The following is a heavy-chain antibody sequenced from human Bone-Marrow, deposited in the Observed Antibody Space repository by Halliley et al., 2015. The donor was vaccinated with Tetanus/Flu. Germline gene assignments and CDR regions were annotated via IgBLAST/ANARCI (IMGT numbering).Heavy chain of an antibody. CDR2: ITGSGGGT. D-gene: IGHD6-19*01. J-gene: IGHJ2*01. Sequence: ITGSGGGTYYADSVKGRFTISRDNSKNPVYLEMNSLRGEDTAIYYCVKDRKGQLLANWYFDLWGRGTLVTVSS. V-gene: IGHV3-23*01. CDR3: VKDRKGQLLANWYFDL.